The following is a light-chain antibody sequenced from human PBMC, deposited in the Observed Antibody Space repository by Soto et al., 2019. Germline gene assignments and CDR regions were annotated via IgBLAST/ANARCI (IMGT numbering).Light chain of an antibody. Sequence: EIVLTQSPGTLSLSPGERATLSCRASQSVSSSSYLAWYQQKPGQAPRLLIYDASSRATGIPDRFSGSGSATDFTLTIRGLELYDCAVYYCRQYGSSPAYTGDEGTELEIK. CDR3: RQYGSSPAYT. CDR2: DAS. V-gene: IGKV3-20*01. J-gene: IGKJ2*01. CDR1: QSVSSSSY.